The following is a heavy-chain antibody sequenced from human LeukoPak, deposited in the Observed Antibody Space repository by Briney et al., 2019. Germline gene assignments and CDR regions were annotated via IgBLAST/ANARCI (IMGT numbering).Heavy chain of an antibody. CDR1: GFTFSNYN. CDR2: INHSGST. D-gene: IGHD5-24*01. V-gene: IGHV4-34*01. CDR3: ARASPDLDGYNGVSDY. J-gene: IGHJ4*02. Sequence: KAGGSLTLSCAASGFTFSNYNMSCVRQAPGKGLEWIGEINHSGSTNYNPSLKSRVTISVDTSKNQLSLKLSSVTAADTAVYYCARASPDLDGYNGVSDYWGQGTLVTVSS.